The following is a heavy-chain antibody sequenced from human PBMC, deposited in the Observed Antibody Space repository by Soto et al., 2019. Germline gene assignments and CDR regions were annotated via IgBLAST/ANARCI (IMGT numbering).Heavy chain of an antibody. V-gene: IGHV1-18*01. J-gene: IGHJ4*02. D-gene: IGHD5-18*01. Sequence: QVQLVQSGAEVKKPGASVKVSCKASGYTFTSYGISWVRQAPGQGLEWMGWISAYNGNTNYAQKLQGRVTMTTDTSTSKAYMEVRSLRSDEPAVYYCARPRGYSYGFDYWGQGTLVTVSS. CDR2: ISAYNGNT. CDR3: ARPRGYSYGFDY. CDR1: GYTFTSYG.